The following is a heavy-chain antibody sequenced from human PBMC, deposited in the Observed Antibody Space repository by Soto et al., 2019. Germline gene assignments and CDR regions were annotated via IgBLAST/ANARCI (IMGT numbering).Heavy chain of an antibody. CDR2: VTGSGVTT. J-gene: IGHJ5*02. CDR1: GFSFGTYG. CDR3: AKIYKRSSWNYES. Sequence: GESLKISCAASGFSFGTYGMSWVRQAPGKGLEWVSSVTGSGVTTYYAESVKGRFTISKDKPKNTLYLEMSSLRADDTAIYYCAKIYKRSSWNYESWGQGTLVTVSS. V-gene: IGHV3-23*01. D-gene: IGHD6-13*01.